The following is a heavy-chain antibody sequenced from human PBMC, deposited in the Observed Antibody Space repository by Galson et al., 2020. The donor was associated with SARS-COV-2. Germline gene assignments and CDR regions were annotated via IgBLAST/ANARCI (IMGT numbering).Heavy chain of an antibody. J-gene: IGHJ4*02. CDR3: AHGNLYDYVTQLLLGFDS. CDR2: IYWNDDK. Sequence: SGPTLVKPTQTLTLTCTFSGFSLSSSGVGVGWIRQPPGKALEWLALIYWNDDKRYSPSLKSRLTITKDTSKNQVVLTMTNMDSVDTATYYCAHGNLYDYVTQLLLGFDSLGQGTLVTVSS. CDR1: GFSLSSSGVG. V-gene: IGHV2-5*01. D-gene: IGHD3-16*01.